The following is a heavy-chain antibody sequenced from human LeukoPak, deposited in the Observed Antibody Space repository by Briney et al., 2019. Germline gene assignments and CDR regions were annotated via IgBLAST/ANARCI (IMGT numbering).Heavy chain of an antibody. D-gene: IGHD3-10*01. CDR2: AYYRSKWYI. CDR1: GDSVSSNSAG. J-gene: IGHJ5*02. Sequence: SETLSLTCAISGDSVSSNSAGWNWIRQSPSRGFEWLGRAYYRSKWYIDYAVSMTSRIIINPDKSKNQFSLKLNSVTPDDTAVYYCTRGVNWFDPWGQGSLVTVSS. V-gene: IGHV6-1*01. CDR3: TRGVNWFDP.